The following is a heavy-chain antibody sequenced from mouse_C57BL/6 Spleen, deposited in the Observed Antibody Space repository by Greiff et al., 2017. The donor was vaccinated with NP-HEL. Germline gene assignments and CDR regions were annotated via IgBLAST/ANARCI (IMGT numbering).Heavy chain of an antibody. Sequence: EVMLVESGGDLVKPGGSLKLSCAASGFTFSSYGMSWVRQTPDKRLEWVATISSGGSYTYYPDSVKGRFTISRDNAKNTLYLQMISLKSEDTAMYYCASADGSYWYFDVWGTGTTVTVAS. J-gene: IGHJ1*03. CDR1: GFTFSSYG. CDR3: ASADGSYWYFDV. CDR2: ISSGGSYT. V-gene: IGHV5-6*01. D-gene: IGHD2-3*01.